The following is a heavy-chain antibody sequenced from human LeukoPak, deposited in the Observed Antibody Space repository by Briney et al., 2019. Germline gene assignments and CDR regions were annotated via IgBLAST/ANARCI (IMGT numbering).Heavy chain of an antibody. CDR2: ISSSSSYI. CDR3: ARPSMEGYYFDY. CDR1: GFTFSSYS. J-gene: IGHJ4*02. V-gene: IGHV3-21*01. D-gene: IGHD2/OR15-2a*01. Sequence: GGSLRLSCAASGFTFSSYSMNWVRKAPGKGLEWVSSISSSSSYIYYADSVKGRFTISRDNAKNSLYLQMNSLRAEDTAVYYCARPSMEGYYFDYWGQGTLVTVSS.